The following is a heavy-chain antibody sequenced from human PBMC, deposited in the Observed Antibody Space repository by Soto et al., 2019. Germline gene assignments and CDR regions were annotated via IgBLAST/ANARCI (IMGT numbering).Heavy chain of an antibody. Sequence: PGGSLRPSCAASGFTFTNYAMTWVRQAPGKGLEWVSLISGSGGNTYYADSVKGRFTISRDNSKNTLYLQMNSLRAEDTAIYFCARDRVVGMDVWGQGTTVTVS. V-gene: IGHV3-23*01. CDR3: ARDRVVGMDV. CDR1: GFTFTNYA. CDR2: ISGSGGNT. J-gene: IGHJ6*02. D-gene: IGHD3-22*01.